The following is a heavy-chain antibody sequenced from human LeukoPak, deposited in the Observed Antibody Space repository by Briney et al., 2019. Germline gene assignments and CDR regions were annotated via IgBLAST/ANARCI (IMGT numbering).Heavy chain of an antibody. V-gene: IGHV3-23*01. D-gene: IGHD3-22*01. CDR2: ISGSGGST. CDR3: AKGGSYYYDTSGYFGY. CDR1: GFTFSSYA. J-gene: IGHJ4*02. Sequence: PGGSLRLSCAASGFTFSSYAMSWVRQAPGKGLEWVSGISGSGGSTYYAASVKGRFTISRDNSKNTLYLQMNSLRAEDTAVYYCAKGGSYYYDTSGYFGYWGQGTLVTVSS.